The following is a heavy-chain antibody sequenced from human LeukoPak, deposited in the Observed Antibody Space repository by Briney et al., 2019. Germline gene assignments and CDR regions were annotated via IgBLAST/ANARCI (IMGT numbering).Heavy chain of an antibody. CDR3: ARVEADYYGSGSYYNDY. D-gene: IGHD3-10*01. CDR2: ISSSSSYI. CDR1: GFTFSDYY. V-gene: IGHV3-11*06. J-gene: IGHJ4*02. Sequence: GGSLRLSCAASGFTFSDYYMSWIRQAPGKGLEWVSSISSSSSYIYYADSVKGRFTISRDNAKNSLYLQMNSLRAEDTAVYYCARVEADYYGSGSYYNDYWGQGTLVTVSS.